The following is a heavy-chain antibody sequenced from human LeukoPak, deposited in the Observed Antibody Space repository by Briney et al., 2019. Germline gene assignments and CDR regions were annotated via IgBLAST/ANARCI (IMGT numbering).Heavy chain of an antibody. V-gene: IGHV3-48*01. CDR3: ARELRSYGWHFDF. CDR1: GFTLSSYN. Sequence: GGSLRLSCAVSGFTLSSYNMNWVRQAPGKGLEWVSYIRNSGNTIYYADSVKGRFTISRDNAKNSLYLQMNSLRAEDTAVYFCARELRSYGWHFDFWGQGTLVTVSS. D-gene: IGHD1-26*01. CDR2: IRNSGNTI. J-gene: IGHJ4*02.